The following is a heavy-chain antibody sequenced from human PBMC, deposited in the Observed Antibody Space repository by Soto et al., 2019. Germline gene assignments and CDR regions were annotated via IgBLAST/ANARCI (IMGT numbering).Heavy chain of an antibody. CDR1: GFTFSSYG. CDR3: AREFVDIVVVPAAGDRSQYGMDV. J-gene: IGHJ6*02. Sequence: QVQLVESGGGVVQPGRSLRLSCAASGFTFSSYGMHWVRQAPGKGLEWVAVIWYDGSNKYYADSVKGRFTISRDNSKNTLYLQMNSLRAEDTAVYYCAREFVDIVVVPAAGDRSQYGMDVWGQGTTVTVSS. V-gene: IGHV3-33*01. CDR2: IWYDGSNK. D-gene: IGHD2-2*03.